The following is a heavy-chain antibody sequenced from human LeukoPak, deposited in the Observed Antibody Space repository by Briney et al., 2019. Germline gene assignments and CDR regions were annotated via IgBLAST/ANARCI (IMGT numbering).Heavy chain of an antibody. V-gene: IGHV4-59*01. Sequence: PSETLSLTCTVSGGSISSYYWSWIRQPPGKGLEWIGYIYYSGSTNYNPSLKSRVTISVDTSKNQFSLKLSSVTAADTAVYYCAKGDAYYASGHYLDHWGQGIKVSVSS. CDR1: GGSISSYY. CDR2: IYYSGST. D-gene: IGHD3-16*01. CDR3: AKGDAYYASGHYLDH. J-gene: IGHJ4*02.